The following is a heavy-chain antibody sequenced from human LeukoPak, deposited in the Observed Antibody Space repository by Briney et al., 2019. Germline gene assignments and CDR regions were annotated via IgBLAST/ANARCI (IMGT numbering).Heavy chain of an antibody. Sequence: GGSLRLSCVASGFTFRNYGMHWVRQAPGKGLEWVAVLWKDGSNNFYADSVKGRFRFSRDNSKDMLYLQMNSLRGEDTAVYYCAKEYEIFVGAFDIWGQGTMVTVSS. CDR1: GFTFRNYG. J-gene: IGHJ3*02. CDR3: AKEYEIFVGAFDI. V-gene: IGHV3-33*06. CDR2: LWKDGSNN. D-gene: IGHD3-9*01.